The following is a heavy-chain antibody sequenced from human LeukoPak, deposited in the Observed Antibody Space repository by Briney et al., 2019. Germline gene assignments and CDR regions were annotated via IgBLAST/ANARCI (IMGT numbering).Heavy chain of an antibody. Sequence: GASVKVSCKASGYTFTNYDINWVRQATGQGLEWVGWMSPYSGNSGSAHKFQGRVTMTRNTSISTAYLELSGLTSEDSAVYYCARVTGYMIEDQFDYWGQGTLATVSS. CDR1: GYTFTNYD. V-gene: IGHV1-8*01. CDR2: MSPYSGNS. CDR3: ARVTGYMIEDQFDY. D-gene: IGHD3-22*01. J-gene: IGHJ4*02.